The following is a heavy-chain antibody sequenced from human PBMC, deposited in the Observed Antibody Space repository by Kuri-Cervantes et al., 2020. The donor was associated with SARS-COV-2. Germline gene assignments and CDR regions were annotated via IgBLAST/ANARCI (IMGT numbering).Heavy chain of an antibody. V-gene: IGHV1-2*04. CDR2: INPNSGGT. D-gene: IGHD3-10*01. CDR1: GYTFTGYY. J-gene: IGHJ6*02. CDR3: ARASVRGIIITYHSYGMDV. Sequence: ASVKVSCKASGYTFTGYYMHWVRQAPGQGLEWMEWINPNSGGTNYAQKFQGWVTMTRDTSISTVYMELSRLRSDDTAVYYCARASVRGIIITYHSYGMDVWGQGTTVTVSS.